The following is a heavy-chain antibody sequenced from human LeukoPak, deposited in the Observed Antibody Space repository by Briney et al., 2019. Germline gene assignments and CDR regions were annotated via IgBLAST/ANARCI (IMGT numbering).Heavy chain of an antibody. CDR1: GFTFSSYG. CDR3: AKRGPYYYDSSGYHDAFDI. V-gene: IGHV3-23*01. J-gene: IGHJ3*02. D-gene: IGHD3-22*01. CDR2: ISGSGGST. Sequence: GGSLRLSCAASGFTFSSYGMSWVRQAPGKGLEWVSAISGSGGSTYYADSVKGRFTISRDNSKNTLYLQMNSLRAEDTAVYYCAKRGPYYYDSSGYHDAFDIWGQGTMVTVSS.